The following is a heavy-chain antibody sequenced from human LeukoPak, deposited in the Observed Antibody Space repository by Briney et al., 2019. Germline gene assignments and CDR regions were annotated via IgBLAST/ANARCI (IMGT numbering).Heavy chain of an antibody. CDR3: ARDIGGFYRGYGDS. D-gene: IGHD5-12*01. J-gene: IGHJ4*02. V-gene: IGHV3-33*01. CDR2: IWYDGSNK. Sequence: GGSLRLSCAASGFTFRNHGMYWVRQAPGKGLEWVAVIWYDGSNKYYGDSVKGRFTISRDNSKNTLYLQMNSLRVEDTAVYYCARDIGGFYRGYGDSWGQGTLVTVSS. CDR1: GFTFRNHG.